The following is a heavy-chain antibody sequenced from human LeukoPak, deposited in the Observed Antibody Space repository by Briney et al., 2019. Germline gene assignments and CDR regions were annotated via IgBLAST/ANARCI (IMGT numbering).Heavy chain of an antibody. CDR2: ITHSGST. V-gene: IGHV4-34*01. CDR1: GGSFSGYY. D-gene: IGHD3-10*01. J-gene: IGHJ4*02. CDR3: AGRGSKKSGSGSYRY. Sequence: PSETLSLTCAVYGGSFSGYYWSWIRQPPGQGLEWIGEITHSGSTTYNPSLKSRVTISVDTSKKQFSLKLSSVTAADTAVYYCAGRGSKKSGSGSYRYWGQGTLVTVSS.